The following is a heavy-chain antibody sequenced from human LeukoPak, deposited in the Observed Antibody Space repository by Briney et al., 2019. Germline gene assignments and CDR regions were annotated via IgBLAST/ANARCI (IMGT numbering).Heavy chain of an antibody. CDR2: IYYSGST. Sequence: SETLSLTCAVYGGSFSGYYWSWIRQPPGKGLEWIGYIYYSGSTNYNPSLKSRVTISVDTSKNQFSLKLSSVTAADTAVYYCARLDSSGYYAVYWGQGTLVTVSS. CDR3: ARLDSSGYYAVY. CDR1: GGSFSGYY. J-gene: IGHJ4*02. D-gene: IGHD3-22*01. V-gene: IGHV4-59*08.